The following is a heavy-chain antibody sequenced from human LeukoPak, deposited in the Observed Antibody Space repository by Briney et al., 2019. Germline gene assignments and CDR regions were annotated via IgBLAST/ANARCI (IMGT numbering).Heavy chain of an antibody. Sequence: GGSLRLSCAASGFTFSSYWMHWVRQAPGKGLVWVSRMNNDGSTTTYADSVKGRFTISRDNTKNTQYLQMNSLRAEDTAVYYCARGVHPRNAFDIWGQGTMVTVSS. CDR2: MNNDGSTT. CDR1: GFTFSSYW. D-gene: IGHD1-1*01. V-gene: IGHV3-74*03. J-gene: IGHJ3*02. CDR3: ARGVHPRNAFDI.